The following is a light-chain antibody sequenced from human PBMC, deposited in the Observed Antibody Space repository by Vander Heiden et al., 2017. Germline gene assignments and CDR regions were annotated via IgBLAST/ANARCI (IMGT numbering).Light chain of an antibody. CDR2: QSN. Sequence: SNELTHPPSVSVSPGQTARTTCFGDEFGDKNAYWYQQKPGQSPALIIYQSNRRPSGIPGRIAGYIAGNAATLIISGTQAMDEAEYCWQAWGSFGFNAPFGGGTKLTVL. J-gene: IGLJ3*02. V-gene: IGLV3-1*01. CDR1: EFGDKN. CDR3: QAWGSFGFNAP.